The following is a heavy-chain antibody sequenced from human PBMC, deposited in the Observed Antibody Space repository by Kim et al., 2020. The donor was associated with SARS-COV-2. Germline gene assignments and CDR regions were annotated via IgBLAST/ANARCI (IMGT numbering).Heavy chain of an antibody. CDR2: IKQDGSAE. CDR1: GFIFSTFW. Sequence: GGSLRLSCAASGFIFSTFWMSWVRQAPGKGLEWVANIKQDGSAEYYVDSVRGRFTISRDNAKSSLYLQMNRLRAEDTAVYYCARQITATMGVDYWGQGTLVTVSP. CDR3: ARQITATMGVDY. V-gene: IGHV3-7*03. D-gene: IGHD3-10*01. J-gene: IGHJ4*02.